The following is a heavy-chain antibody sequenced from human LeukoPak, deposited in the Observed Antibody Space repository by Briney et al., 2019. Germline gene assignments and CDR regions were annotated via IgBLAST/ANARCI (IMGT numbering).Heavy chain of an antibody. J-gene: IGHJ6*02. Sequence: PGRSLRLSRAASGFTFDDYAMHWVRQAPGKGLEWVSGISWNSGSIGYADSVKGRFTISRDNAKNSLYLQMNSLRAEDTALYYCAKDTDCSSTSCYGPGFYYYYGMDVWGQGTTVTVSS. CDR1: GFTFDDYA. V-gene: IGHV3-9*01. CDR2: ISWNSGSI. CDR3: AKDTDCSSTSCYGPGFYYYYGMDV. D-gene: IGHD2-2*01.